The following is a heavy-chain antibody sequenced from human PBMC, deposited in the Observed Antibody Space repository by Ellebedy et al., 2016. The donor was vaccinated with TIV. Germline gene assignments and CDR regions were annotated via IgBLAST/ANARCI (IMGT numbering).Heavy chain of an antibody. CDR3: AKRFDHYYGMDV. CDR2: ISGSGYST. J-gene: IGHJ6*02. Sequence: GESLKISXAASGFTFSNYAMSWVRQAPGKGLEWVSVISGSGYSTYYADSVKGRFTISRDNSKNTLYLQMNSLRAEDTAVYYCAKRFDHYYGMDVWGQGTTVTVSS. CDR1: GFTFSNYA. D-gene: IGHD3-9*01. V-gene: IGHV3-23*01.